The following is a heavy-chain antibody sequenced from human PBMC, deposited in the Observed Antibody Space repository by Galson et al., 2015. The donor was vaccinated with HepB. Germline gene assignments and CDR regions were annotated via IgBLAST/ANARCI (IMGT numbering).Heavy chain of an antibody. CDR2: IDWDDDK. Sequence: ALVKPTQTLTLTCTFSGFSLSTSGMCVSWIRQPPGKALEWLARIDWDDDKYYSTSLKGRLTITKDTSKNQVVFTMTSMDPVDTGTYYCVHRNAGGTVGPRYFDLWGRGTLVTVSS. D-gene: IGHD1/OR15-1a*01. CDR1: GFSLSTSGMC. J-gene: IGHJ2*01. V-gene: IGHV2-70*12. CDR3: VHRNAGGTVGPRYFDL.